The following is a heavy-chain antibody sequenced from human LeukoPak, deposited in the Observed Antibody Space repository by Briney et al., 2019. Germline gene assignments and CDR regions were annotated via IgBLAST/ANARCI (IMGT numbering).Heavy chain of an antibody. J-gene: IGHJ4*02. CDR3: ARDVWTGVAVSDY. Sequence: GRSLRLSCAASGFTFSSYGMHWVRQAPGKGLEWVAVISYDGSDKYYADSVKGRFTISRDNSKNTLYLEMNSLRADDTAVYYCARDVWTGVAVSDYWGQGTLVTVSS. CDR2: ISYDGSDK. V-gene: IGHV3-30*03. D-gene: IGHD6-19*01. CDR1: GFTFSSYG.